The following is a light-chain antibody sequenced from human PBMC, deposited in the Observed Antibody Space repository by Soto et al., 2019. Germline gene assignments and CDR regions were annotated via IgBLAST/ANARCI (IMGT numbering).Light chain of an antibody. V-gene: IGKV3-11*01. CDR3: QHYKNWPYT. Sequence: EIVLTQSPATLSLSPGERATLSCRASQSVGNYLAWFQHKPGQAPRLLIYDASNRATGIPARFSGSGSETDFTLTISSLQSEDFAVYYCQHYKNWPYTFGQGTKLEIK. J-gene: IGKJ2*01. CDR1: QSVGNY. CDR2: DAS.